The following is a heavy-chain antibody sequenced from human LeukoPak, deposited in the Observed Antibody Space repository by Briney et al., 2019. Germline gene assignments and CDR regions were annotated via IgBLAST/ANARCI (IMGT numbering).Heavy chain of an antibody. CDR1: GFTFSSYW. CDR3: AREVYAIPGYYYYYMNV. V-gene: IGHV3-7*01. J-gene: IGHJ6*03. Sequence: PGVSLRLSCAASGFTFSSYWMSWVRQAPGKGLEWVANIKQDWSEIYYVDSVKGRFTISRDNAKNSLYLQMNSLSAEDTAVYYCAREVYAIPGYYYYYMNVRGTGTPVTVSS. D-gene: IGHD2-8*01. CDR2: IKQDWSEI.